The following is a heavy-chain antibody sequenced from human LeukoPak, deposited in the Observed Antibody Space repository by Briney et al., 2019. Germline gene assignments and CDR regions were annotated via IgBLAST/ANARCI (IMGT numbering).Heavy chain of an antibody. V-gene: IGHV4-39*07. J-gene: IGHJ4*02. CDR1: GGSISSSSYF. CDR3: ARNLYDSSGSMGIYTFDY. CDR2: IYYSGST. Sequence: SETLSLTCTVSGGSISSSSYFWGWIRQPPGKGLEWIGSIYYSGSTYYNPSLKSRVTISVDTSKNQFSLRLSSVTAADTAVYYCARNLYDSSGSMGIYTFDYWGQGTLVTVSS. D-gene: IGHD3-22*01.